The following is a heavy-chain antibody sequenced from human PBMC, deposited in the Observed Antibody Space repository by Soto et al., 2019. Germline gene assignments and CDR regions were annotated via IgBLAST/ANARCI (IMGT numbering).Heavy chain of an antibody. CDR2: LGGSGDDT. J-gene: IGHJ4*02. CDR3: TTSYYDFWSGYYSEGIDY. V-gene: IGHV3-23*01. D-gene: IGHD3-3*01. Sequence: LRLSCAASGFTFSSCAMSWVRQAPGKGLEWVSGLGGSGDDTYYVDSVKGRFTISRDNSRNTLYLQMNSLKTEDTAVYYCTTSYYDFWSGYYSEGIDYWGQGTLVTVSS. CDR1: GFTFSSCA.